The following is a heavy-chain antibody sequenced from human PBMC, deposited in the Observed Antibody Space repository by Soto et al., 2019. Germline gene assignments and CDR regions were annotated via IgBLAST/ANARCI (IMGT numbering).Heavy chain of an antibody. D-gene: IGHD3-22*01. V-gene: IGHV1-69*02. CDR3: AKRYDSSGDDDFDI. CDR1: GGTFSSYT. CDR2: IIPILGIA. J-gene: IGHJ3*02. Sequence: QVQLVQSGAEVKKPGSSVKVSCKASGGTFSSYTISWVRQAPGQGLEWMGRIIPILGIANYAQKFQCKVTITADTTKSTAYMERSSLSSDDTAVYYCAKRYDSSGDDDFDIWGQGTMVTVSS.